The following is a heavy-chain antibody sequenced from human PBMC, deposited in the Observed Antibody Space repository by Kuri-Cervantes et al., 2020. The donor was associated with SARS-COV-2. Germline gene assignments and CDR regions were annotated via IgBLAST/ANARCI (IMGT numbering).Heavy chain of an antibody. J-gene: IGHJ4*02. V-gene: IGHV4-61*01. CDR2: IYCSGST. Sequence: SETLSLTCTVSGGSISSSSYYWSWIRQPPGKGLEWIGYIYCSGSTNYNPSLKSRVTISVDTSKNQFSLKLSSVTAADTAVYYCARGGYSSGWYAVDWGQGTLVTVSS. CDR1: GGSISSSSYY. CDR3: ARGGYSSGWYAVD. D-gene: IGHD6-19*01.